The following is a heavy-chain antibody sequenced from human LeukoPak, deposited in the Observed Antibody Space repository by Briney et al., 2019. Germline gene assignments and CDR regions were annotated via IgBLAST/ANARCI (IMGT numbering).Heavy chain of an antibody. D-gene: IGHD3-10*01. CDR3: ARGGSVVRGVIVLDY. CDR2: INTYNGNT. V-gene: IGHV1-18*01. Sequence: ASVKVSCKASGYTFTSYGINWVRQAPGQGLEWMGWINTYNGNTNYAQKFQGRVTITADKSTSTAYMELSSLRSEDTAVYYCARGGSVVRGVIVLDYWGQGTLVTVSS. J-gene: IGHJ4*02. CDR1: GYTFTSYG.